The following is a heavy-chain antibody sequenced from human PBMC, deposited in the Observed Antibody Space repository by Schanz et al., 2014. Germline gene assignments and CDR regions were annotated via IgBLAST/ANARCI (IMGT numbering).Heavy chain of an antibody. V-gene: IGHV3-74*01. Sequence: EVQLVESGGGFVQPGGSLRLSCAASGFPYSSYWMQWVRQAPGKGLVWVSGINSDGSRTTYADSVKGRFTISRDNAKNTLFLQMNSLRAEDTAVYYCARDGEDFDFWGQGTLVTISS. CDR2: INSDGSRT. CDR1: GFPYSSYW. J-gene: IGHJ4*02. CDR3: ARDGEDFDF. D-gene: IGHD3-10*01.